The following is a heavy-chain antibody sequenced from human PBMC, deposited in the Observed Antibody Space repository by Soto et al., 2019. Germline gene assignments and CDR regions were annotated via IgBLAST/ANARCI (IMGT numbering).Heavy chain of an antibody. CDR3: AXXXXNWNSYLHY. CDR1: GFTFDDYA. Sequence: EVQLVESGGGLVQPGRSLRLSCAASGFTFDDYAMHWVRQAPGKGLEWVSGISWNSGSIGYADSVKGRFTISRDNAKNSLYLQMNSLRAEDTALYXCAXXXXNWNSYLHYWGQGTLVTVSS. D-gene: IGHD1-7*01. J-gene: IGHJ4*02. CDR2: ISWNSGSI. V-gene: IGHV3-9*01.